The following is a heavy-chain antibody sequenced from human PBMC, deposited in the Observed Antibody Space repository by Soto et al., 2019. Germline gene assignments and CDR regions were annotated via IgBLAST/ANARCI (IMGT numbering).Heavy chain of an antibody. V-gene: IGHV1-2*02. Sequence: QVQLVQSGAEVKQPGASVRVSCKASGDTHTIYFIHWLRQAPGQGLEWMGWINSVSGGANYGPRFQGRVAMTRDRSSATAFMELSRLRSDDTAVYYCARGGSYYAHWGQGTLVTVSS. CDR1: GDTHTIYF. J-gene: IGHJ4*02. CDR2: INSVSGGA. CDR3: ARGGSYYAH. D-gene: IGHD1-26*01.